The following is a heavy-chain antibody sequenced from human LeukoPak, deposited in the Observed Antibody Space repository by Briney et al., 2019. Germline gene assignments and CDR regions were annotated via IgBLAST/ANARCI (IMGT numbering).Heavy chain of an antibody. CDR2: ISGSGGST. J-gene: IGHJ3*02. V-gene: IGHV3-23*01. CDR1: GFTFSSYA. CDR3: ANPRRDGYNLNAFDI. Sequence: GGSLRLSCAASGFTFSSYAMSWVRQAPGKGLEWVSAISGSGGSTYYADSVKGRFTISRDNSKNTLYLQMNSLRAEDTAVYYCANPRRDGYNLNAFDIWGQGTMVTVSS. D-gene: IGHD5-24*01.